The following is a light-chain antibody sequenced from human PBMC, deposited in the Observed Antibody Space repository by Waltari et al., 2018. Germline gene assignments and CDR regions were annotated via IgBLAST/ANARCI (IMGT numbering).Light chain of an antibody. Sequence: DIQMTQSQSAVSAFVGDRVIITCRASEGITSRLAWYQQKPGRAPKLLIYDASSLQSRVPSRFSGSGSETYFTLTINNLQPEDIATYFYQQANTFPVTFGPGTKVDIK. V-gene: IGKV1-12*01. CDR1: EGITSR. CDR3: QQANTFPVT. CDR2: DAS. J-gene: IGKJ3*01.